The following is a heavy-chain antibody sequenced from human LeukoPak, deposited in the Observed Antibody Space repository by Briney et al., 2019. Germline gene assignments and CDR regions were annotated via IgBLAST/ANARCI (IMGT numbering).Heavy chain of an antibody. D-gene: IGHD1-26*01. V-gene: IGHV1-24*01. CDR3: ATVGNGFYYFDY. CDR2: FDPEDGET. J-gene: IGHJ4*02. CDR1: GYTLTELS. Sequence: ASVKVPCKVSGYTLTELSMHWVRQAPGKGLEWMGGFDPEDGETIYAQKFQGRVTMTEDTSTDTAYMELSSLRSEDTAVYYCATVGNGFYYFDYWGQGTLVTVSS.